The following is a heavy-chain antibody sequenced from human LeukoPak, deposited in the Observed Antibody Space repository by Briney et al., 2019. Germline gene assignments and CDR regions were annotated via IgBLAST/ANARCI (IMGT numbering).Heavy chain of an antibody. CDR2: ISISSDTI. CDR1: GFTLRSYS. V-gene: IGHV3-48*01. D-gene: IGHD1-26*01. J-gene: IGHJ4*02. Sequence: GGSLRLSCADSGFTLRSYSMNWVRQAPGKGLEWVSYISISSDTIHYADSVKGRFTISRDNSENTLFLQMNSLRAEDTAVYYCAKHIVVGTTKSMDSWGQGTLVTVSS. CDR3: AKHIVVGTTKSMDS.